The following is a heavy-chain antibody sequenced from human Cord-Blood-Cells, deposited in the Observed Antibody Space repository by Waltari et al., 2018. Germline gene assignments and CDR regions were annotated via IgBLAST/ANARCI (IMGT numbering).Heavy chain of an antibody. J-gene: IGHJ3*02. V-gene: IGHV3-53*01. CDR1: GFTVSSNY. Sequence: EVQLVESGGGLIQPGGSLRLPCAASGFTVSSNYMSWVRQAPGKGLEWVSVIYGGGSTYYADSVKGRFTISRDNSKNTLYLQMNSLRAEDTAVYYCARAPYSSSFAFDIWGQGTMVTVSS. CDR2: IYGGGST. CDR3: ARAPYSSSFAFDI. D-gene: IGHD6-6*01.